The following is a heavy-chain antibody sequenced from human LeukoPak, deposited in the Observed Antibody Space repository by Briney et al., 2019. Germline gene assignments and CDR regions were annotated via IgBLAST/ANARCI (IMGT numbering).Heavy chain of an antibody. CDR3: ARSGPAGPESYFDY. D-gene: IGHD6-19*01. V-gene: IGHV3-23*01. CDR1: GFTVSSNE. Sequence: GGSLRLSRAASGFTVSSNEMSWVRQAPGKGLEWVSAISGSGGSTYYADSVKGRFTISRDNSKNTLYLQMNSLRAEDTAVYYCARSGPAGPESYFDYWGQGTLVTVSS. J-gene: IGHJ4*02. CDR2: ISGSGGST.